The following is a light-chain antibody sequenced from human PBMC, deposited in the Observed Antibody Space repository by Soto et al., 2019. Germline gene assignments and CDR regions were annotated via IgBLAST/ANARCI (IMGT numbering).Light chain of an antibody. V-gene: IGKV3-20*01. CDR2: GAS. J-gene: IGKJ1*01. CDR1: QSVSSTY. CDR3: QQYGSSPWT. Sequence: EIVLTQSPGTLSLSPGERGTLSCRASQSVSSTYLAWYQQKPGQAPRLLIYGASSRATGIPDRFSGSGSGTDFTLTINRLEPEDFAVYYCQQYGSSPWTFGQGTKVDIK.